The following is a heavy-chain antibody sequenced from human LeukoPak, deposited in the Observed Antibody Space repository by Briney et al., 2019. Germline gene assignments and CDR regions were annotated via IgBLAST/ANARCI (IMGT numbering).Heavy chain of an antibody. CDR3: ARDPGYSSGWLAYYFDY. D-gene: IGHD6-19*01. CDR2: IKQDGSEK. CDR1: GFTFSSYW. J-gene: IGHJ4*02. V-gene: IGHV3-7*01. Sequence: GGSLRLSCAASGFTFSSYWMSWVRQAPGKGLEWVANIKQDGSEKYYVDSVKGRFTISRDNAKNSLYLQMNSLRAEDTAVYYCARDPGYSSGWLAYYFDYWGQGTLVTVSS.